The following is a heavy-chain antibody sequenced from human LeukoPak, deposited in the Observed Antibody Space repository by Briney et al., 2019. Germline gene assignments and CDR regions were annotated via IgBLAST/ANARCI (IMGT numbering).Heavy chain of an antibody. CDR1: GFTFSSYA. CDR3: ARDLFAGGRFGELNYYYYYGMDV. J-gene: IGHJ6*02. Sequence: GGSLRLSCAASGFTFSSYAMHWVRQAPGKGLEWVAVISYDGSNKYYADSVKGRFTISRDNSKNTLYLQMNSLRAEDTAVYYCARDLFAGGRFGELNYYYYYGMDVWGQGTTVTVSS. CDR2: ISYDGSNK. D-gene: IGHD3-10*01. V-gene: IGHV3-30*04.